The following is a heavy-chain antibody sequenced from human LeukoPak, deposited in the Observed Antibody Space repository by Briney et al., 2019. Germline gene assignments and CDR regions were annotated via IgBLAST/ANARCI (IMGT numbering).Heavy chain of an antibody. V-gene: IGHV1-18*01. CDR3: VISYYDATGYYGY. CDR1: GYSFSKYG. J-gene: IGHJ4*02. Sequence: GASVKVSCKASGYSFSKYGMSWVRQAPGQGPEWMGWVSTNNSNTNYAQKIQGRVAMTTDTSTSTGYMDLRTLRSEDTAVYYCVISYYDATGYYGYWGQGTLVSVSS. CDR2: VSTNNSNT. D-gene: IGHD3-22*01.